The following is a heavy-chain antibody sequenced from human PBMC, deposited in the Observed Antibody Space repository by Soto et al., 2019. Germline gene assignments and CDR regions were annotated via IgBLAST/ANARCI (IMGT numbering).Heavy chain of an antibody. D-gene: IGHD1-26*01. V-gene: IGHV3-73*01. CDR2: IRSKANSYAT. Sequence: GGSLRLSCAASGFTFSGSAMHWVRQASGKGLEWVGRIRSKANSYATAYAASVKGRFTISRDDSKNTAYLQMNSLKTEDTAVYYCAKDGLRYRRAFDIWGQGTMVTVSS. J-gene: IGHJ3*02. CDR3: AKDGLRYRRAFDI. CDR1: GFTFSGSA.